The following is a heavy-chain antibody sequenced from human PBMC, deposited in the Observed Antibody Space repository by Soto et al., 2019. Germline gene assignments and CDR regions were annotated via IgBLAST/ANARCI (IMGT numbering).Heavy chain of an antibody. Sequence: SETLSLTCAVYGGSFSGHYWSWIRQPPGKGLEWIGEISHSGSTYYSPSLKSRVSISVDTSKHQISLRLDSVTAADTGVYYCARVSANYYYYAMDVWGQGTTVTVSS. J-gene: IGHJ6*02. CDR1: GGSFSGHY. CDR2: ISHSGST. CDR3: ARVSANYYYYAMDV. V-gene: IGHV4-34*01.